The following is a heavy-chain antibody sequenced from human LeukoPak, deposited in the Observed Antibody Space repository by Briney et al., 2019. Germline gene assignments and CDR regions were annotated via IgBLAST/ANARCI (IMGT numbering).Heavy chain of an antibody. V-gene: IGHV4-39*07. CDR3: ARLGVVRGAKGVYYFDY. D-gene: IGHD3-10*01. Sequence: PSETLCLTCTVSGGSISSSSYYWGWIRQPPGKGLEWIGEINHSGSTNYNPSLKSRVTISVDTSKNQFSLKLSSVTAADTAVYYCARLGVVRGAKGVYYFDYWGQGTLVTVSS. J-gene: IGHJ4*02. CDR1: GGSISSSSYY. CDR2: INHSGST.